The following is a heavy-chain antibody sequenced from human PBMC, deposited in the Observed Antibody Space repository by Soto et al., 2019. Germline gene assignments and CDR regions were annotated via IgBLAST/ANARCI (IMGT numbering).Heavy chain of an antibody. CDR2: IIPIFGTA. Sequence: QVQLVQSGAEVKKPGSSVKVSCKASGGTFSSYAISWVRQAPGQGLEWMGGIIPIFGTANYAQKIQGRVTITADESTSTAYMELSSLRSEDTAVYYCARVGRIAALWDYFDYWGQGTLVTVSS. CDR1: GGTFSSYA. D-gene: IGHD6-13*01. V-gene: IGHV1-69*01. J-gene: IGHJ4*02. CDR3: ARVGRIAALWDYFDY.